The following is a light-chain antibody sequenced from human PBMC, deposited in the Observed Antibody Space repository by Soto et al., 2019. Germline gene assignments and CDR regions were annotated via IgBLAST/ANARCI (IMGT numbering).Light chain of an antibody. V-gene: IGKV1-9*01. CDR2: AAS. J-gene: IGKJ4*01. CDR1: QGISSY. CDR3: QQLNGYFFT. Sequence: IQLTQSPSSLSASVGDRVIMTCRASQGISSYLAWYQQKPGKAPTLLIYAASTLETGVPSRFSGSGSGTDFTLTISSLQPEDFATYYCQQLNGYFFTFGGGTKVEIK.